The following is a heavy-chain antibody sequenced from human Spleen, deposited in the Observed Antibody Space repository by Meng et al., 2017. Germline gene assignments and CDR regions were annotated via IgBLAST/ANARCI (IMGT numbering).Heavy chain of an antibody. CDR2: ISSSGTTI. D-gene: IGHD2/OR15-2a*01. Sequence: GGSLRLSCAASGFTFSSYAMSWVRQAPGKGLEWASYISSSGTTIYYADSVKGRFTISRDNTKNSLYLQLNSLRAEDSAVYYCARDSESGLVLFDYWGQGTLVTVSS. J-gene: IGHJ4*02. CDR3: ARDSESGLVLFDY. V-gene: IGHV3-48*03. CDR1: GFTFSSYA.